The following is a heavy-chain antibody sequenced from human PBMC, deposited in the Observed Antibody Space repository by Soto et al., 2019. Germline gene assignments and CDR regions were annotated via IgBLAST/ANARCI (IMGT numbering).Heavy chain of an antibody. V-gene: IGHV1-46*01. CDR3: ARTYCAADCPRRDFDY. D-gene: IGHD2-21*02. J-gene: IGHJ4*02. Sequence: VASVKVSCKASGYILSSYNMHWVRQAPGQGLEWMGIINPSGGRTSYAQKFQDRVTMTRDTSTNTVYMELSSLRSDDTAVYYCARTYCAADCPRRDFDYWGQGTLVTVSS. CDR2: INPSGGRT. CDR1: GYILSSYN.